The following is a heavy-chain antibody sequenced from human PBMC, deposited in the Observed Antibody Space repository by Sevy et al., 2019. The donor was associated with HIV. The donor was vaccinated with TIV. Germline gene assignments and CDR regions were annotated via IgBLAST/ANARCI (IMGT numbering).Heavy chain of an antibody. D-gene: IGHD1-26*01. Sequence: ASVKVSCKASGYTFTGYYMHWVRQAPGQGLEWMGWINPNSGGTNYAQKFQGRVTMTRDTSISTAYMELSRLRSDDTAVYYCARGPPGGSYGGFDYWGQGTLVTVSS. J-gene: IGHJ4*02. CDR1: GYTFTGYY. V-gene: IGHV1-2*02. CDR3: ARGPPGGSYGGFDY. CDR2: INPNSGGT.